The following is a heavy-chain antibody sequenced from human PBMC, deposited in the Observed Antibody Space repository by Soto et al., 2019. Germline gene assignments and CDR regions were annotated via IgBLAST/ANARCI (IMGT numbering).Heavy chain of an antibody. D-gene: IGHD6-13*01. Sequence: PGGSLRLSCAASGFTFDDYAMHWVRQAPGKGLEWVSGISWNSGSIGYADSVKGRFTISRDNAKNSLYLQMSSLRAEDTALYYCAKDGGPIAAAGTNLDYWGQGTLVTVSS. CDR3: AKDGGPIAAAGTNLDY. CDR2: ISWNSGSI. V-gene: IGHV3-9*01. J-gene: IGHJ4*02. CDR1: GFTFDDYA.